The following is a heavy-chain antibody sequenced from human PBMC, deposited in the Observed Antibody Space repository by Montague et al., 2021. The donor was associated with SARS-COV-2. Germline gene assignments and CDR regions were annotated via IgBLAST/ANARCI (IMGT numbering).Heavy chain of an antibody. CDR2: TYYRSEGDS. D-gene: IGHD2-15*01. V-gene: IGHV6-1*01. CDR3: ARAERGSCGDGNCYQYFFNY. CDR1: GDSVATNSGT. J-gene: IGHJ4*02. Sequence: CAISGDSVATNSGTWNGVRLAPSRGLEWLGRTYYRSEGDSDYSVSVKSRISINPDTSKNQFSLQLNSVTPEDTAVYYCARAERGSCGDGNCYQYFFNYWGQGTLVTVSS.